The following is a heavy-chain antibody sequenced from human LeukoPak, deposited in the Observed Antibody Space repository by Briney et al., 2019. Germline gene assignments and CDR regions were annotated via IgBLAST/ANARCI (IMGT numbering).Heavy chain of an antibody. J-gene: IGHJ6*02. Sequence: ASVKVSCKASGYTFTSYGISWVRQAPGQGLEWMGWISAYNGNTNYAQKLQGRVTMTTDTSPSTAYMEQRSLRSDDTAVYYCARGGVATITRGYYYYGMDVWGQGTTVTVSS. V-gene: IGHV1-18*01. D-gene: IGHD5-24*01. CDR1: GYTFTSYG. CDR3: ARGGVATITRGYYYYGMDV. CDR2: ISAYNGNT.